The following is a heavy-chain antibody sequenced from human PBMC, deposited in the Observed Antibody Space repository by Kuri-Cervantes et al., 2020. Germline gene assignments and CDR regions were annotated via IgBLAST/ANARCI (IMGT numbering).Heavy chain of an antibody. CDR1: GFTFSSYA. V-gene: IGHV3-30-3*01. J-gene: IGHJ4*02. D-gene: IGHD6-13*01. Sequence: GGSLRLSCAASGFTFSSYAMSWVRQAPGKGLEWVAVISYDGSNKYYADSVKGRFTISRDNSKNTLYLQMNSLRAEDTAVYYCAKDLRYSSSLERWGQGTLVTVSS. CDR3: AKDLRYSSSLER. CDR2: ISYDGSNK.